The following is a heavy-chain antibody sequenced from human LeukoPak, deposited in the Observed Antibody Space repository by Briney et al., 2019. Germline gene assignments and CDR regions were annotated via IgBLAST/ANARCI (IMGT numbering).Heavy chain of an antibody. CDR3: ARDQIPGARWLPDY. CDR2: ISAYNGNT. D-gene: IGHD5-12*01. J-gene: IGHJ4*02. V-gene: IGHV1-18*01. CDR1: GYAFTSYG. Sequence: GASVKVSCKASGYAFTSYGISWVRQAPGQGLEWMGWISAYNGNTNYAQKLQGRVTMTTDTSTSTAYMELRSLRSDDTAVYYCARDQIPGARWLPDYWGQGTLVTVSS.